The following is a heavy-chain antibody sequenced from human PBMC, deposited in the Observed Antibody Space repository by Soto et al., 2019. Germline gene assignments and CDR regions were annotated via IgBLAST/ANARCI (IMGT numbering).Heavy chain of an antibody. CDR1: GGTFSSYT. Sequence: QVQLVHSGAEVKKPGSSVKVSCKASGGTFSSYTISWVRQAPGQGLEWMGRIIPILGIANDAQKFQGRVTITADKSTSTAYMELSSLRAEDTAVYYCARSVPAPRGVDVWGQGTTVTVSS. CDR2: IIPILGIA. V-gene: IGHV1-69*02. D-gene: IGHD2-2*01. CDR3: ARSVPAPRGVDV. J-gene: IGHJ6*02.